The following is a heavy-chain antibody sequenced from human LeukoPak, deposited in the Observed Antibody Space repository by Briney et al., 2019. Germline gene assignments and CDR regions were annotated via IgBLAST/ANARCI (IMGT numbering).Heavy chain of an antibody. CDR1: GFTFSSYA. V-gene: IGHV3-23*01. D-gene: IGHD4-17*01. CDR3: AEGDDYGDYYVSS. J-gene: IGHJ5*02. CDR2: ISGSGSVT. Sequence: PGGSLRPSCAASGFTFSSYAMSWVRQAPGKGLEWVSSISGSGSVTYYADSVKGRFTISRDKSKNTLYLQMNSLRAEDAAVYYCAEGDDYGDYYVSSWGQGTLVTVSS.